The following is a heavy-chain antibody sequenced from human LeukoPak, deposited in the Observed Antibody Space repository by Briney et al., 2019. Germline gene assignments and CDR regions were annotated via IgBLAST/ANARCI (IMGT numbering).Heavy chain of an antibody. CDR1: GGSISSSSYY. D-gene: IGHD6-13*01. Sequence: SETLSLTCTVSGGSISSSSYYWGWIRQPPGKGLEWIGEINHSGSTNYNPSLKSRVTISVDTSKNQFSLKLSSVTAADTAVYYCARVRSSSWYPRPKPNWFDPWGQGTLVTVSS. V-gene: IGHV4-39*07. CDR3: ARVRSSSWYPRPKPNWFDP. J-gene: IGHJ5*02. CDR2: INHSGST.